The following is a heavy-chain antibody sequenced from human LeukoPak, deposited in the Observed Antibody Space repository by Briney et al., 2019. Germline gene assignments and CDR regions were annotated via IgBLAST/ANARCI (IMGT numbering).Heavy chain of an antibody. J-gene: IGHJ4*02. CDR2: IGSKAYGEIA. V-gene: IGHV3-49*03. Sequence: GGSLRLSCTASGFTFGDYAVSWMRHAPGKGRECGGFIGSKAYGEIADYAASVKGRFTISRDDSKAIAYLQMNSLKTEDTAVYHCTRDRGAYNLYDYWGQGTLVTVSS. CDR1: GFTFGDYA. CDR3: TRDRGAYNLYDY. D-gene: IGHD1-1*01.